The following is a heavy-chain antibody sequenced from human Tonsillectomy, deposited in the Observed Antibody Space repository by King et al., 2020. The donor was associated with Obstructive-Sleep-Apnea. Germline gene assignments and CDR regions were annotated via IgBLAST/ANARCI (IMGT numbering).Heavy chain of an antibody. CDR2: IYPGDSYT. V-gene: IGHV5-51*01. CDR3: ARQGEVDTAMVSPIDY. CDR1: GYSFTSYW. D-gene: IGHD5-18*01. Sequence: QLVQSGAEVKKPGESLKISCKGSGYSFTSYWIGWVRQMPGKGLEWMGIIYPGDSYTRYSPSFQGQVTISAHKSISTAYLQWSSLKASDTAMYSCARQGEVDTAMVSPIDYWGQGTLVTVSS. J-gene: IGHJ4*02.